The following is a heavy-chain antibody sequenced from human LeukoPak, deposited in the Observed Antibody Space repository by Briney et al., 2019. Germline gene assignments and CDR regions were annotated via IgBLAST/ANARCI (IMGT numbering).Heavy chain of an antibody. Sequence: RASVKVSCKASGYTFTIYYMHWVRQAPGQGLEWMGIINPSGGDTSYAQKFQGRLTMTRDTSTNTVYMELTSLRSEDTAVYYCAREVMDNLRFDYWGQGTLVTVSS. J-gene: IGHJ4*02. CDR2: INPSGGDT. CDR3: AREVMDNLRFDY. V-gene: IGHV1-46*01. D-gene: IGHD1-14*01. CDR1: GYTFTIYY.